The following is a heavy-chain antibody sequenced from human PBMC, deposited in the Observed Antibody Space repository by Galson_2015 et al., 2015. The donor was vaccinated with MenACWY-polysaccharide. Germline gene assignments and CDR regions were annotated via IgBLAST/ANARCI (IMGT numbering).Heavy chain of an antibody. V-gene: IGHV3-30-3*01. D-gene: IGHD3-10*01. CDR2: ISYDGSNK. CDR3: ARGVRSFARSDY. CDR1: GFTFNTFA. J-gene: IGHJ4*02. Sequence: SLRLSCAGSGFTFNTFAMNWVRQAPGKGLEWVALISYDGSNKHHADSVKGRFTISRNNSKNTVYLQMDSLRPEDTALYYCARGVRSFARSDYWGQGAQVTVSS.